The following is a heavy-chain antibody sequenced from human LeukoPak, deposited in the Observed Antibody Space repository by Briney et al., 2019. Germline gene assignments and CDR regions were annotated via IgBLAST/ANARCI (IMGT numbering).Heavy chain of an antibody. CDR3: AKDRPAEYFDY. Sequence: ASVKVSCKASGYTFTSYYMHWVGQAPGQGLEWMGIINPTSGSTTSAQKFQGRVTMSRDTSTSLVYMELSSLRSEDTALYYGAKDRPAEYFDYWGQGTLVTVSS. CDR1: GYTFTSYY. D-gene: IGHD6-6*01. J-gene: IGHJ4*02. V-gene: IGHV1-46*01. CDR2: INPTSGST.